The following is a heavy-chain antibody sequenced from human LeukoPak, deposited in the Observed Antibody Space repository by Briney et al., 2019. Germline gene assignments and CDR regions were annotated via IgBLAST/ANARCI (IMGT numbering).Heavy chain of an antibody. J-gene: IGHJ4*02. V-gene: IGHV4-59*01. D-gene: IGHD4-17*01. Sequence: SETLSLTCTVSGGSISSYYWSWIRQPPGKGLEWIGYIFYNGSTDYNPSLKSRVTISVDTSKNQLSLKLSSVTAADTAVYYCARYRRDYGDYYFDYRGQGTLVTVSS. CDR2: IFYNGST. CDR3: ARYRRDYGDYYFDY. CDR1: GGSISSYY.